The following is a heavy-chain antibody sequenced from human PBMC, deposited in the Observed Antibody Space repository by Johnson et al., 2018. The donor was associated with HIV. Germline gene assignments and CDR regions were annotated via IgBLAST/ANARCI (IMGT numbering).Heavy chain of an antibody. J-gene: IGHJ3*02. Sequence: EVQLVESGGGVVRPGGSLRLSCAASGFTFDDYGMSWVRQGPGKGLEWVSGINWNGGGTGYADSVKGRFTISRDNAKNSLYLQMNSLRAEDTALYYCATVWRNEGRHAFDIWGQGTMVTVSS. CDR2: INWNGGGT. CDR1: GFTFDDYG. V-gene: IGHV3-20*04. D-gene: IGHD1-1*01. CDR3: ATVWRNEGRHAFDI.